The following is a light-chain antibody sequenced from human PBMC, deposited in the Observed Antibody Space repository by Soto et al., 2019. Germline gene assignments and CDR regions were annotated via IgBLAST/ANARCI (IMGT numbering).Light chain of an antibody. V-gene: IGKV2-28*01. CDR2: LGS. J-gene: IGKJ1*01. CDR3: MQVLQTPPT. Sequence: DIVMTQSPLSLPVTPGEPASISCRSSQSLLHINGYDYLDWYLQKPGQAPQLLIYLGSNRASGVPGRFSGSGSGTDFTLKISRVEAEDVGLYYCMQVLQTPPTFGQGTKVEIK. CDR1: QSLLHINGYDY.